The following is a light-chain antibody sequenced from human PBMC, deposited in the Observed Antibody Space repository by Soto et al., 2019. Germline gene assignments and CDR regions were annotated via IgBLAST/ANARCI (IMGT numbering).Light chain of an antibody. Sequence: QSVLTQPPSVSGAPGQRVTISCSGNSSNIGAGFDVHWYQQLPGTAPKLLIYGNSNRPSGVPDRFSGSKSGTSASLAITGLQAEDEADYYCQSYDSSLSDVFGTGTKLPS. CDR1: SSNIGAGFD. CDR3: QSYDSSLSDV. J-gene: IGLJ1*01. V-gene: IGLV1-40*01. CDR2: GNS.